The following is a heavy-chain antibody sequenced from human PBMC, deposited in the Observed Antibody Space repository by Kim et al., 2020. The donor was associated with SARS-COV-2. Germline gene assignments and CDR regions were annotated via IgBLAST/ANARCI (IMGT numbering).Heavy chain of an antibody. J-gene: IGHJ6*02. Sequence: LQSRVTISVDTSKNQFSLKLSSVTAADTAVYYCAREAAAGTHYYYYGMDVWGQGTTVTVSS. D-gene: IGHD6-13*01. CDR3: AREAAAGTHYYYYGMDV. V-gene: IGHV4-59*01.